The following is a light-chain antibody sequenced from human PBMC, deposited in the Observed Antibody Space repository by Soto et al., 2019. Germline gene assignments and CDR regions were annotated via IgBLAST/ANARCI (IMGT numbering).Light chain of an antibody. CDR2: EVT. V-gene: IGLV2-8*01. CDR3: ASYTDSENHVL. Sequence: QSALTQPPSASGSPGQSGSISCTGSGSDVGGYDYVSWYQQRPGKAPTLVIYEVTKRPSGVPDRFSGSKSGNTASLTVSGLQGDDEADYYCASYTDSENHVLFGGGTKLTVL. J-gene: IGLJ2*01. CDR1: GSDVGGYDY.